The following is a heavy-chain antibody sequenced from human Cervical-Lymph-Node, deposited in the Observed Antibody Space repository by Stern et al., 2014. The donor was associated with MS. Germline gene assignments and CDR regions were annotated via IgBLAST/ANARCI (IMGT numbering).Heavy chain of an antibody. D-gene: IGHD3-3*01. J-gene: IGHJ1*01. CDR2: INSDGSTI. CDR1: GFTFSSNW. Sequence: EVQLVESGGGLVQPGGSLRLSCAASGFTFSSNWMHWVRQTPGKGLVWVSRINSDGSTINYADSVKGRFPISRDNAKNTLYLQMNSLRAEDTAVYYCARGEYDFWSGSPAEYFQHWGQGTLVTVSS. V-gene: IGHV3-74*02. CDR3: ARGEYDFWSGSPAEYFQH.